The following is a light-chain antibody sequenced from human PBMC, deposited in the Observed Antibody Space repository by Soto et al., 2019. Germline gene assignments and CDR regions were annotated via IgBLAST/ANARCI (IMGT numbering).Light chain of an antibody. Sequence: IRITHSPSSLSTSIGYRVTITCRASQRINIYLNWYRQKPGKAPELLIYSASNLQSGVPSRFSGSGSGTDFTLTISGLQSEDFATYYCQQSFSTPTFGQGTRLEIK. CDR3: QQSFSTPT. J-gene: IGKJ5*01. CDR2: SAS. CDR1: QRINIY. V-gene: IGKV1-39*01.